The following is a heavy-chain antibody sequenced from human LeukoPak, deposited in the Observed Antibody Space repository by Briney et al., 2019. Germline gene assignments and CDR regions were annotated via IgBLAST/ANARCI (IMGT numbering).Heavy chain of an antibody. J-gene: IGHJ2*01. Sequence: PSETLSLTCTVSGGSISSSSYYWGWIRQPPGKGLEWIGSIYYSGSTYYNPSLKSRVTISVDTSKNQFSLTLSSVTAADTAVYYCARHILGPLLLDLWGRGTLVTVSS. CDR2: IYYSGST. V-gene: IGHV4-39*01. D-gene: IGHD3/OR15-3a*01. CDR1: GGSISSSSYY. CDR3: ARHILGPLLLDL.